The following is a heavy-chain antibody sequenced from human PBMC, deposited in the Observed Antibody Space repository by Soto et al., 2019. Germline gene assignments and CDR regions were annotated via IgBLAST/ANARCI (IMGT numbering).Heavy chain of an antibody. D-gene: IGHD1-26*01. Sequence: PGGSLRLSCAASGFTFSNFWRSWVRQAPGKGLEWVANIMQDGSEKYYVDSVKGRFTMSRDNAKNSLYLQMNGLRAEDTAMYYCARDREMDVWGQGTTVTVSS. CDR2: IMQDGSEK. J-gene: IGHJ6*02. V-gene: IGHV3-7*01. CDR3: ARDREMDV. CDR1: GFTFSNFW.